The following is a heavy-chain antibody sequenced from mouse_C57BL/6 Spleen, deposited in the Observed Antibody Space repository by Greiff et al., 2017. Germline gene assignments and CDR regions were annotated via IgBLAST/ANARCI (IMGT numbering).Heavy chain of an antibody. Sequence: QVQLQQPGAELVRPGSSVKLSCKASGYTFTSYWMHWVKQRPIQGLEWIGNIDPSDSETHYNQKFKDKATLTVDKSSSTAYMQLSSLTSEDSAVYYCARSGENDGYYVGYWGQGTTLTVSS. CDR1: GYTFTSYW. D-gene: IGHD2-3*01. CDR3: ARSGENDGYYVGY. J-gene: IGHJ2*01. V-gene: IGHV1-52*01. CDR2: IDPSDSET.